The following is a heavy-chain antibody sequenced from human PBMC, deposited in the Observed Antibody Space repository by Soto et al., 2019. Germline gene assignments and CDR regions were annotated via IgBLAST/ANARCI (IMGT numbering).Heavy chain of an antibody. CDR2: IYYSGST. J-gene: IGHJ4*02. CDR3: ARHDYGGFGL. V-gene: IGHV4-39*01. D-gene: IGHD4-17*01. CDR1: GGYISRSIYY. Sequence: SETLCLTCTVAGGYISRSIYYWGWIHQPPGKGLEWIGSIYYSGSTYYNPSLKSRVTISVDTSKNQFSLKLSSVTAADTAVYYCARHDYGGFGLWGQGTLVTVSS.